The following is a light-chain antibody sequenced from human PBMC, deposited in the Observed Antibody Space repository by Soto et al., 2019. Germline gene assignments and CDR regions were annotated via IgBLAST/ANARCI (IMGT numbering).Light chain of an antibody. J-gene: IGLJ1*01. V-gene: IGLV2-14*01. CDR2: DVS. CDR3: SSYTSSSTLYV. CDR1: SSDGGGYNY. Sequence: QSVLTQPASVSGSPGQSITISCTGTSSDGGGYNYVSWYQQHLGKAPKLMIYDVSNRPSGVSNRFSGSKSGNTASLTISGLQAEDEADYYCSSYTSSSTLYVFGTGTKVTVL.